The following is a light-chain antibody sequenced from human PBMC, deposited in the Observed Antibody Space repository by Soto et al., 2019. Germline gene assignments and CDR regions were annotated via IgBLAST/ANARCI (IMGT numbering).Light chain of an antibody. CDR2: GAS. J-gene: IGKJ2*01. Sequence: EIVMTQSPATLSVSPGERATLSCRASQSVSSNLAWYQQKPGQAPRLLFNGASTRATGIPVRFSASGSGTEFTLTISSLQSEDFVVYYCQQYNDWHRGYTFGQGTKLEIK. CDR1: QSVSSN. CDR3: QQYNDWHRGYT. V-gene: IGKV3-15*01.